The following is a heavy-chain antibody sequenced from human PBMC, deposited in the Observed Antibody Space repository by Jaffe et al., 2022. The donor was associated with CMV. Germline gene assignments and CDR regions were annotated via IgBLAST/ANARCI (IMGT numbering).Heavy chain of an antibody. V-gene: IGHV1-69*09. J-gene: IGHJ5*02. CDR2: IIPILGIA. Sequence: QVQLVQSGAEVKKPGSSVKVSCKASGGTFSSYAISWVRQAPGQGLEWMGRIIPILGIANYAQKFQGRVTITADKSTSTAYMELSSLRSEDTAVYYCARPLTGYSSSWSWFDPWGQGTLVTVSS. CDR3: ARPLTGYSSSWSWFDP. CDR1: GGTFSSYA. D-gene: IGHD6-13*01.